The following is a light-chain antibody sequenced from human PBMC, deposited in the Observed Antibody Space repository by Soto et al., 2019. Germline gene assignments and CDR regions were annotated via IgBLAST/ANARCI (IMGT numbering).Light chain of an antibody. J-gene: IGLJ2*01. V-gene: IGLV4-69*01. CDR3: QTWGTGMV. CDR2: LNSDGSH. CDR1: SGHSSYA. Sequence: QLVLTQSPSASASLGASVKLTCTLSSGHSSYAIAWHQQQPEKGPRYLMKLNSDGSHNKGDGIPDRFSGSSSGAERYPTISSLQSEDEADYYCQTWGTGMVFGGGTKLTVL.